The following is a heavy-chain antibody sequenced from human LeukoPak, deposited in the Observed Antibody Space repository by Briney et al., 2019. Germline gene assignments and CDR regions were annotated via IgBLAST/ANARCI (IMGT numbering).Heavy chain of an antibody. V-gene: IGHV1-2*02. J-gene: IGHJ4*02. CDR3: ARDPGYSYGGKFDY. CDR2: INPNSGGT. D-gene: IGHD5-18*01. Sequence: ASVKVSCKASGYTFTGYYMHWVRQAPGQGLEWMGWINPNSGGTNYAQKFQGRVTMTRDTSISTAYMELSRLRSDDTAVYYCARDPGYSYGGKFDYWGQGTLVTVSS. CDR1: GYTFTGYY.